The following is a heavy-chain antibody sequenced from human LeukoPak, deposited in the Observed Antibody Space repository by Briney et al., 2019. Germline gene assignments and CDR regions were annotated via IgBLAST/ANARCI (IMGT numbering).Heavy chain of an antibody. D-gene: IGHD6-13*01. CDR2: ISYDGSNK. CDR3: ARVPGSSSWYRKPDAFDI. J-gene: IGHJ3*02. Sequence: SLRLSCAASGFTFSSYGMHWVRQAPGKGLEWVAVISYDGSNKYYADSVKGRFTISRDNSKNTLYLQMNSLRAEDTAVYYCARVPGSSSWYRKPDAFDIWGQGTMVTVSS. V-gene: IGHV3-30*03. CDR1: GFTFSSYG.